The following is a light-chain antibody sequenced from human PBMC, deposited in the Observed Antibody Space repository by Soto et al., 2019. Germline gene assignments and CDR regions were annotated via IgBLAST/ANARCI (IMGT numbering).Light chain of an antibody. J-gene: IGKJ2*01. Sequence: EIVMTQSPATLSVSPGERATLSCRASQSVSSNLAWYQQKPGQAPRLLISGASTRATGIPGRFCGSGSGTEFTLTISSLQSEDFAVYYCQQYNSWPPYTFGQGTKLEIK. CDR2: GAS. CDR1: QSVSSN. V-gene: IGKV3-15*01. CDR3: QQYNSWPPYT.